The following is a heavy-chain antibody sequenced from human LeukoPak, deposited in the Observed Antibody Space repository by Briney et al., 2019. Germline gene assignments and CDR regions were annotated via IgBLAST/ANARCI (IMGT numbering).Heavy chain of an antibody. Sequence: SETLSLTCAVYGGSFSGYYWSWIRQPPGKGLEWIGEINHSGSTNYNPSLKSRVTISVDTSKNQFSLKLSSVNAADTAVYYCARLGSWGYCGSTSCYTVWGYFQHWGQGTLVTVSS. V-gene: IGHV4-34*01. CDR3: ARLGSWGYCGSTSCYTVWGYFQH. CDR1: GGSFSGYY. CDR2: INHSGST. D-gene: IGHD2-2*02. J-gene: IGHJ1*01.